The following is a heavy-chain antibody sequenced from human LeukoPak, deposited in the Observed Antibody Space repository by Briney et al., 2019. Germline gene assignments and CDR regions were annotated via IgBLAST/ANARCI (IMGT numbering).Heavy chain of an antibody. V-gene: IGHV3-48*01. D-gene: IGHD4-11*01. CDR3: AKLPLQDYRGNWFDP. CDR1: GLTFSSYS. CDR2: ISSSSSTI. J-gene: IGHJ5*02. Sequence: GGSLRLSCAASGLTFSSYSMNWVRQAPGKGLEWVSYISSSSSTIYYADSVKGRFTISRDNAKNSLYLQMNSLRAEDTAVYYCAKLPLQDYRGNWFDPWGQGTLVTVSS.